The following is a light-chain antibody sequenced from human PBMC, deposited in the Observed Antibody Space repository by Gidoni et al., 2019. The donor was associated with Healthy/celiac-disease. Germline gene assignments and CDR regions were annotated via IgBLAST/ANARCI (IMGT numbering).Light chain of an antibody. CDR3: QQSYSTRWT. CDR2: AAS. V-gene: IGKV1-39*01. CDR1: QSTSSY. J-gene: IGKJ1*01. Sequence: DIQMTQSPSSLSASVGDRVTITCRASQSTSSYLNWYQQKPGKATKLLIYAASSLQSGVPSRFSGSGSGTDFNLTISSLQPEDFATYYCQQSYSTRWTFGQGTKVEIK.